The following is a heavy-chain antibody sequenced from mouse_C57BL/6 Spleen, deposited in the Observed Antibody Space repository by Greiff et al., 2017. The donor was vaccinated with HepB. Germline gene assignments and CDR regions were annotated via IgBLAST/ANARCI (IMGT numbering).Heavy chain of an antibody. CDR3: TTSGYDYDRFAY. CDR1: GFNIKDDY. Sequence: VQLKQSGAELVRPGASVKLSCTASGFNIKDDYMHWVKQRPEQGLEWIGWIEPENGDTEYASKFQGKATITADTSSNTAYLQLSSLTSEDPAVYYCTTSGYDYDRFAYWGQGTLVTVSA. CDR2: IEPENGDT. J-gene: IGHJ3*01. D-gene: IGHD2-4*01. V-gene: IGHV14-4*01.